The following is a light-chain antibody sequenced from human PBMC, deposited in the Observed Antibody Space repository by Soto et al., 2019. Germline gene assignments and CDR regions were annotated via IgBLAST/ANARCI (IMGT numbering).Light chain of an antibody. CDR3: QQRNYWQVT. CDR1: QSVGNN. V-gene: IGKV3-11*01. CDR2: GAS. Sequence: EIALTQSTATMSVAPRDTPTFACRASQSVGNNLACYQQRPGQAPRLLIYGASSRATGIPDRFSGSGSGTDFTLTISSLETEEFAVYYCQQRNYWQVTVGQGTKGEIK. J-gene: IGKJ1*01.